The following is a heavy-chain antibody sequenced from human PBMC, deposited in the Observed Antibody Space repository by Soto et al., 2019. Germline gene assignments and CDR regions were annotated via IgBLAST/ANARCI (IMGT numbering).Heavy chain of an antibody. CDR2: ISYDGSNK. V-gene: IGHV3-30-3*01. CDR1: GFTFSSYA. D-gene: IGHD5-18*01. Sequence: QVQLVESGGGVVQPRRSLSVSCAASGFTFSSYAMHWVRQAPGNGLEWVAVISYDGSNKYYADSVKGRFTISRDNSKNTLYLQMNSLRAEDTAVYYCARDSNRRPYDTAMATGYYYYYYGMDVWGQGTTVTVSS. J-gene: IGHJ6*02. CDR3: ARDSNRRPYDTAMATGYYYYYYGMDV.